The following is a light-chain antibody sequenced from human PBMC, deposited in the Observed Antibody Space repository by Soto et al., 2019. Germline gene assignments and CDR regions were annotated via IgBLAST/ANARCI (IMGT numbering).Light chain of an antibody. J-gene: IGKJ1*01. V-gene: IGKV3-20*01. CDR3: QQYVSTPPT. Sequence: EIVLTQSPGTLSLSPGERATLSCRASQSVNSNYLAWYQRKPGQAPRLLIYGASNRATDIPYRFSASGSGTDSTLTITRLEAEDFAVYYCQQYVSTPPTFRQGTKVEVK. CDR1: QSVNSNY. CDR2: GAS.